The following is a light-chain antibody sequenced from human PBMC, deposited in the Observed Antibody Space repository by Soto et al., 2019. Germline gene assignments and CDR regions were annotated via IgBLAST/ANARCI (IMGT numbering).Light chain of an antibody. CDR1: QDIKNF. CDR2: YAS. V-gene: IGKV1-33*01. Sequence: DIQMTQSPSSLSASIGDRVTITCQASQDIKNFLNWYQQKPGKAPKLLIYYASNLETGVPSRFSGSGSETDFTFTIRSLQPEDIATYYCHQFDNLPYTFGRGTKLEIK. CDR3: HQFDNLPYT. J-gene: IGKJ2*01.